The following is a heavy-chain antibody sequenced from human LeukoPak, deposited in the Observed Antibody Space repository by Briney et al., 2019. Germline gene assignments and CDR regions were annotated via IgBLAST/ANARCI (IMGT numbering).Heavy chain of an antibody. CDR3: TIIPNVILFTHYFEY. Sequence: SVKVSCKASGGTFSSYAISWVRQAPGQGLEWMGGIIPFLGTTNYAQKFQGRVTITADEPTRTAYMELTYLRSDDTAVYYCTIIPNVILFTHYFEYWGQGTLVTVSS. J-gene: IGHJ4*02. D-gene: IGHD2-21*01. CDR2: IIPFLGTT. V-gene: IGHV1-69*01. CDR1: GGTFSSYA.